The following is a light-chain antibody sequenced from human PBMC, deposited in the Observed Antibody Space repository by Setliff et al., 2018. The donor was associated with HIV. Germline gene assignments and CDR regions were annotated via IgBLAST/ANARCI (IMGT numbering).Light chain of an antibody. CDR2: EVN. Sequence: QSALTQPPSVSGSPGQSVTISCTGTSSDVGNYNRVSWYQQPPGTAPKLILYEVNYRPSGVPDRFSGSKSGVTASLTISGLQAEDEADYYCSSYTDSATFGFGTGTKVTVL. J-gene: IGLJ1*01. V-gene: IGLV2-18*02. CDR1: SSDVGNYNR. CDR3: SSYTDSATFG.